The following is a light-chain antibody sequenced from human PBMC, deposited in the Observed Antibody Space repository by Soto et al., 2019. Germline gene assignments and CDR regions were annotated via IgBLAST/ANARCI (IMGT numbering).Light chain of an antibody. Sequence: DIQMTQSPSSLSASVGDRVSITCQASQDIRKYLNWYQHKPGKAPELLIHDASNLQSGVPSRFSGSGSGTDFTFTISSLQPEDVATYYWQQSDTHPLTFGGGTKVEMK. CDR2: DAS. CDR1: QDIRKY. J-gene: IGKJ4*01. V-gene: IGKV1-33*01. CDR3: QQSDTHPLT.